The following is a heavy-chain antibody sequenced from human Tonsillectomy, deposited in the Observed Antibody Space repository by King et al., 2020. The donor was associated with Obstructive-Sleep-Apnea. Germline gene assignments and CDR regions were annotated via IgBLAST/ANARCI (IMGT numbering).Heavy chain of an antibody. D-gene: IGHD1-1*01. J-gene: IGHJ3*01. CDR3: ARASGNNWDDACDV. CDR2: ISYDPSNK. V-gene: IGHV3-30-3*01. CDR1: GFIFSSYA. Sequence: VQLVESGGGVVQPGRSLRLSCAASGFIFSSYAMHWVRQAPGKGLEWVAIISYDPSNKYYADSVKGRFTISRDNSKSTLYLQMNSLRAEDTAVYYCARASGNNWDDACDVWGHGTMVTVSS.